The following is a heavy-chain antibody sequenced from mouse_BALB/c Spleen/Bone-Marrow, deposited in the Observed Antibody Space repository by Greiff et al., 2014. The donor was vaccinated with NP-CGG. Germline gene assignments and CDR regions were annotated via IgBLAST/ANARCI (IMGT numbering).Heavy chain of an antibody. J-gene: IGHJ3*01. Sequence: EVQVVESGGGLVKPGGSLKLSCAASGFTFSDYYMYWVRQTPEKRLEWVATISDGGSYTYYPGSVKGRFTISRDNAKNNLYLQMSSLKSEDTAMYYCVLRWFAYWGQGTLVTVSA. V-gene: IGHV5-4*02. CDR3: VLRWFAY. CDR1: GFTFSDYY. CDR2: ISDGGSYT. D-gene: IGHD1-1*01.